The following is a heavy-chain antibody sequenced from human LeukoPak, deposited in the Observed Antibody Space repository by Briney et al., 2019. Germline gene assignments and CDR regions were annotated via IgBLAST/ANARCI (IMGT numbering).Heavy chain of an antibody. Sequence: SQTLSLTCAVSACSISSVGYSWSWIRQPPGRGLEWIGYIYHSGSTYYNPSLKSLVTISVDTSKNQFSLKLSSVTAADTAVYYCARAGGYYDSSGYLNYFDYWGQGTLVTVSS. CDR2: IYHSGST. D-gene: IGHD3-22*01. J-gene: IGHJ4*02. V-gene: IGHV4-30-2*01. CDR3: ARAGGYYDSSGYLNYFDY. CDR1: ACSISSVGYS.